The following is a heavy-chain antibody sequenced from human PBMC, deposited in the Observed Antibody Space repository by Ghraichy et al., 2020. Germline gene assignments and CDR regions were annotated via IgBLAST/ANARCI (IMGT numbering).Heavy chain of an antibody. J-gene: IGHJ4*02. CDR1: GGTFSSYA. V-gene: IGHV1-69*04. CDR2: IIPILGIA. CDR3: ARGSRGHSYGLGDLIDY. Sequence: SVKVSCKASGGTFSSYAISWVRQAPGQGLEWMGRIIPILGIANYAQKFQGRVTITADKSTSTAYMELSSLRSEDPAVYYCARGSRGHSYGLGDLIDYWGQGTLVTVSS. D-gene: IGHD5-18*01.